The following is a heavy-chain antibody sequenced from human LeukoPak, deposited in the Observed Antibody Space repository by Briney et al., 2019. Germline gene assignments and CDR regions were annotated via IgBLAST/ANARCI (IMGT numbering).Heavy chain of an antibody. CDR3: ARVRVETTMAYYFDF. D-gene: IGHD5-18*01. CDR1: GFIFSTYT. Sequence: GGSLRLSCAASGFIFSTYTMNWVRQAPGKGLEWVSSIRTGDYISYADSVKGRFTISRDNAKNSLFLQMNSLRAEDTAVYYCARVRVETTMAYYFDFWGQGTLVTVSS. CDR2: IRTGDYI. V-gene: IGHV3-21*01. J-gene: IGHJ4*02.